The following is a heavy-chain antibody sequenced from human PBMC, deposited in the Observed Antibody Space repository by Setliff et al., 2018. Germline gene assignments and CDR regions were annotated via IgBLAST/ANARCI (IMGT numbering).Heavy chain of an antibody. CDR2: ISPYSGNT. CDR1: GFGFTTCG. J-gene: IGHJ4*02. D-gene: IGHD6-19*01. V-gene: IGHV1-18*01. CDR3: VRSSASHVVLAADFDF. Sequence: GASVKVSCKTSGFGFTTCGFSWVRQAPGQGLEWLGSISPYSGNTNYPQWLQDRVTMTIDTSATTVYMELQSLRSDDTAVYYCVRSSASHVVLAADFDFWGQGTLVTVSS.